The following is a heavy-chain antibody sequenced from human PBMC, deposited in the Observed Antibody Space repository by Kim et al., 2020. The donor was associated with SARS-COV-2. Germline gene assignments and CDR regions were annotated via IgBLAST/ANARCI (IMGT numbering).Heavy chain of an antibody. V-gene: IGHV1-58*01. J-gene: IGHJ4*02. Sequence: GNTNYAQKFQERVTSTRDMSTSTAYMELSSLRSEDTAVYYCATVFPDFDYWGQGTLVTVSS. CDR3: ATVFPDFDY. CDR2: GNT.